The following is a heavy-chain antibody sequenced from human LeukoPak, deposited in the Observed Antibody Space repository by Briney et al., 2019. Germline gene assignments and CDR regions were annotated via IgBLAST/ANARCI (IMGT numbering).Heavy chain of an antibody. V-gene: IGHV3-30*02. D-gene: IGHD1-26*01. CDR2: IRYDGSNK. CDR3: EKDRGGSYFRGFDY. CDR1: GFTFSSYG. J-gene: IGHJ4*02. Sequence: GGSLRLSCAASGFTFSSYGMHWVRQAPGKGLEWVAFIRYDGSNKYYADSVKGRFTISRDNSKNTLYLQMNSLRAEDTAVYYCEKDRGGSYFRGFDYWGQGTLVTVSS.